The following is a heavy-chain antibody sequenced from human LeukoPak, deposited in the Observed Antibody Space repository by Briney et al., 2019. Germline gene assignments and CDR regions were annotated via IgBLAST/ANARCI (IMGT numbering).Heavy chain of an antibody. CDR1: GYTFTSYG. D-gene: IGHD4-17*01. CDR2: ISAYNGNT. Sequence: ASVKVSCKASGYTFTSYGISWVRQAPGQGLEWMGWISAYNGNTNYAQKLQGRVTMTTDTSTSTAYMDLRSLRSDDTAVYYCARADYGDYIDAFDIWGQGTMVTVSS. CDR3: ARADYGDYIDAFDI. V-gene: IGHV1-18*01. J-gene: IGHJ3*02.